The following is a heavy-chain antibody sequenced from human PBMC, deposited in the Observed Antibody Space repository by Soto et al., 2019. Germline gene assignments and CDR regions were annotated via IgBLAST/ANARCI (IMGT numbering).Heavy chain of an antibody. J-gene: IGHJ5*02. CDR1: GYTFTSYA. CDR2: INAGNGNT. D-gene: IGHD2-2*01. CDR3: AREGCISTSCYGWFDP. Sequence: ASVKVSCKASGYTFTSYAMHWVRQAPGQRLEWMGWINAGNGNTKYSQKSQGRVTITRDTSASTAYMELSSLRSEDTAVYYCAREGCISTSCYGWFDPCGQGTLVTVSS. V-gene: IGHV1-3*01.